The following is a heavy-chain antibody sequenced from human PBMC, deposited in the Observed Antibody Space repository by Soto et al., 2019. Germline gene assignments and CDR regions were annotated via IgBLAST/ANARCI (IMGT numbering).Heavy chain of an antibody. CDR2: IYYSGST. Sequence: PSETLSLTCTVSGGSISSYYWSRIRQPPGKGLEWIGYIYYSGSTKYNPSLKSRVTISVDTSKNQFSLKLSSVNAADTAVYYCARDLGLYYYGSGSYNGMDVWGQGTTVTVSS. CDR1: GGSISSYY. V-gene: IGHV4-59*01. CDR3: ARDLGLYYYGSGSYNGMDV. J-gene: IGHJ6*02. D-gene: IGHD3-10*01.